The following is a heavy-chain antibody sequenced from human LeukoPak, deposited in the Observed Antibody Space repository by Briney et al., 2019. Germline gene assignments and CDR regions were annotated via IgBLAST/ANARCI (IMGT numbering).Heavy chain of an antibody. J-gene: IGHJ3*02. Sequence: GGSLRLSCTVSGFIFSDFSMSWVRQAPGKGLEWVAKMSEDGNEIFYVDSVKGRFTISRDNAKNSLYLQMNSLRAEDTAVYYCARGVAVADAFDIWGQGTMVTVSS. CDR1: GFIFSDFS. D-gene: IGHD6-19*01. CDR3: ARGVAVADAFDI. CDR2: MSEDGNEI. V-gene: IGHV3-7*01.